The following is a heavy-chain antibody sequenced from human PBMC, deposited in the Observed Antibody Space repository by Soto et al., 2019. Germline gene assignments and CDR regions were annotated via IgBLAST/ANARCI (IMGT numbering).Heavy chain of an antibody. Sequence: SETLSLTCTVSGASITFGGYSWSWIRQTPGKGLEWIGYINHLETTFYNPSFESRLTLSIDRAKNQFSLKLHSMSAADRAVYFCARGGGSDSFDYWGQGILITVSS. CDR1: GASITFGGYS. CDR2: INHLETT. J-gene: IGHJ4*02. CDR3: ARGGGSDSFDY. V-gene: IGHV4-30-2*01. D-gene: IGHD1-26*01.